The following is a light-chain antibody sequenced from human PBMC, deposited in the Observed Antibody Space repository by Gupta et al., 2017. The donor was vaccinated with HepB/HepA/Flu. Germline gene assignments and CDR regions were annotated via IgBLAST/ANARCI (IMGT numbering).Light chain of an antibody. V-gene: IGKV1-39*01. CDR3: QQNDTSPIT. Sequence: DVQMTQSPSSLSASIGDRVILTCRASQTINTHLNWYQHRPGKAPKLLIYGAANLESGVPSRFSGSGSGTGFTLTISSLQPEDFATYYCQQNDTSPITFGPGTTLDLK. CDR1: QTINTH. CDR2: GAA. J-gene: IGKJ3*01.